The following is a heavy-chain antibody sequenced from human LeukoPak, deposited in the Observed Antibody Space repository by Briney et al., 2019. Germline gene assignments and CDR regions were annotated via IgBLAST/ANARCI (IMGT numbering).Heavy chain of an antibody. CDR3: AKDSPVATW. CDR2: INGGGSNT. J-gene: IGHJ4*02. D-gene: IGHD1-26*01. Sequence: GGSLRLSCAASGFTFSNYAMTWVRQAPGKGLEWVSAINGGGSNTYYADSVKGRFTISRDNSKNTLYLQMNSLRADDTAVYYCAKDSPVATWWGQGTLVTVSS. V-gene: IGHV3-23*01. CDR1: GFTFSNYA.